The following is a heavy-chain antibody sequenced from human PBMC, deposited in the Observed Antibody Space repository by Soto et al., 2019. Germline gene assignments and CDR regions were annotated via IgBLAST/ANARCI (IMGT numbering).Heavy chain of an antibody. Sequence: QVQLQESGPGLVKPSYTLSLTCAVSGYSISSSNWWGWIRQPPGKGLEWIGYIYYRGTTYYNTSLKSRVTMSVDTSKNQFSLKLTSVTAVDTAVYYCARREIQGPIDYWGQGTLVTVSS. V-gene: IGHV4-28*01. J-gene: IGHJ4*02. CDR1: GYSISSSNW. CDR2: IYYRGTT. D-gene: IGHD1-26*01. CDR3: ARREIQGPIDY.